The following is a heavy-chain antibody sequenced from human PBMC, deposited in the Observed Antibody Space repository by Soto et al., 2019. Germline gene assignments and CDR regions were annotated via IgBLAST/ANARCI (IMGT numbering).Heavy chain of an antibody. Sequence: QVQLVQSGAEVKRPGSSVKVSCKASGGAFNNYAIYWVRQAPGQGLEWLGTIVPVFPSVYYAPRFQGRLTTTTDGSTDTVYMMLTSLKSEDTAVYYFAREMPSTAAAYFYYGLNVWGQGTSVTVSS. D-gene: IGHD6-13*01. CDR2: IVPVFPSV. V-gene: IGHV1-69*18. CDR1: GGAFNNYA. J-gene: IGHJ6*02. CDR3: AREMPSTAAAYFYYGLNV.